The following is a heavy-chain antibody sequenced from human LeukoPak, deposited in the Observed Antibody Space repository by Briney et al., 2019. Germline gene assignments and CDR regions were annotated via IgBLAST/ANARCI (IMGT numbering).Heavy chain of an antibody. CDR2: ISDGSTYI. Sequence: GGSLRLSCAATGLSVSSNFMSWVRQAPGKGLEWVSSISDGSTYIYYADSVKGRFTISRDNAKNSLYLQMNSLRADDTAVYYCTRGLVVVPAAIRTYYYYYMDVWGKGTTVTVSS. CDR1: GLSVSSNF. D-gene: IGHD2-2*02. J-gene: IGHJ6*03. V-gene: IGHV3-21*01. CDR3: TRGLVVVPAAIRTYYYYYMDV.